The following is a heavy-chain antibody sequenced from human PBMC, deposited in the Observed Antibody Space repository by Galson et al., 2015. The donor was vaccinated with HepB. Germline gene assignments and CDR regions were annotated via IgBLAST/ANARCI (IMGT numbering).Heavy chain of an antibody. CDR2: ISSNGGST. V-gene: IGHV3-64D*06. CDR3: VKDHCSGGSCHAFDP. J-gene: IGHJ5*02. D-gene: IGHD2-15*01. Sequence: SLRLSCAASGFTFSSYAMHWVRQAPGKGLEYVSAISSNGGSTYYADSVKGRFTISRDNSKNTLYLQMSSLRAEDTAVYYCVKDHCSGGSCHAFDPWGQGTLVTVSS. CDR1: GFTFSSYA.